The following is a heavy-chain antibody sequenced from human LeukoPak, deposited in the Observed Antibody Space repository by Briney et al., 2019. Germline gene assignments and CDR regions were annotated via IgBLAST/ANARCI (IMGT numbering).Heavy chain of an antibody. Sequence: ASVKDSCKASGYTFTSYGISWVRQAPGQGLEWMGWISAYNGNTNYAQKLQGRVTMTTDTSTSTAYMELRSLRSDDTAVYYCARAHHRDYGDYLWPVRFDPWGQGTLVTVSS. D-gene: IGHD4-17*01. CDR1: GYTFTSYG. V-gene: IGHV1-18*01. J-gene: IGHJ5*02. CDR3: ARAHHRDYGDYLWPVRFDP. CDR2: ISAYNGNT.